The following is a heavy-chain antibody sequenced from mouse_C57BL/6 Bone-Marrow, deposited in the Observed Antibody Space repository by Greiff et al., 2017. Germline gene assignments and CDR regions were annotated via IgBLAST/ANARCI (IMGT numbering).Heavy chain of an antibody. CDR1: GYTFTSYW. CDR3: ARTAYGSSYTWFAY. Sequence: QVQLQQPGAELVMPGASVKLSCRASGYTFTSYWMHWVKQRPGQGLEWIGEIDPSDSYTNYNQKFKGKSTLTVDKSSSTAYMQLSSLTSEDSAVYYCARTAYGSSYTWFAYWGQGTLVTVSA. D-gene: IGHD1-1*01. CDR2: IDPSDSYT. J-gene: IGHJ3*01. V-gene: IGHV1-69*01.